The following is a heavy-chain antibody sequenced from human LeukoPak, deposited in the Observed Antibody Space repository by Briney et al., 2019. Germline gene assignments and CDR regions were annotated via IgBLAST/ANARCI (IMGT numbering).Heavy chain of an antibody. CDR2: ISSSGSTI. Sequence: GGSLRLSCAASGFTFSSYEMNWVRQAPGKGLEWVSYISSSGSTIYYADSVKGRFTISRDNAKNSLYLQMNGLRAEDTAVYYCARDTTPSDYGDYSFDYWGQGTLVTVSS. V-gene: IGHV3-48*03. D-gene: IGHD4-17*01. CDR1: GFTFSSYE. J-gene: IGHJ4*02. CDR3: ARDTTPSDYGDYSFDY.